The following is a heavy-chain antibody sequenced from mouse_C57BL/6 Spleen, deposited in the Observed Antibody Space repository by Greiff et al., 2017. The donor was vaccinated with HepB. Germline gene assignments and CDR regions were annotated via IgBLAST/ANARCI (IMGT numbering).Heavy chain of an antibody. J-gene: IGHJ4*01. CDR1: GYTFTSYW. V-gene: IGHV1-59*01. CDR3: ARLRAYSNYVSYAMDY. D-gene: IGHD2-5*01. Sequence: QVQLQQPGAELVRPGTSVKLSCKASGYTFTSYWMHWVKQRPGQGLEWIGVIDPSDSYTNYNQKFKGKATLTVDTSSSTAYMQLISLTSEDSAVYYWARLRAYSNYVSYAMDYWGQGTSVTVSS. CDR2: IDPSDSYT.